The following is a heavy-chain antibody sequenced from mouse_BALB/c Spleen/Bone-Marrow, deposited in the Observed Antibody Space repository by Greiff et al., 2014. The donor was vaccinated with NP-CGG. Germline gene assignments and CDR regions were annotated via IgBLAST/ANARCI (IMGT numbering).Heavy chain of an antibody. D-gene: IGHD2-12*01. CDR1: GYTFTSYT. Sequence: VQLQQSGAELAGPGASVKMSCKASGYTFTSYTMHWVKQRPGQGLEWIGYINPSSGYTNYNQKFKDKATLTADKSSSTAYMQLSTLTSEDSAVYYWARAAYYRDAEGAWFAYWGQGTLVTVSA. CDR2: INPSSGYT. V-gene: IGHV1-4*01. J-gene: IGHJ3*01. CDR3: ARAAYYRDAEGAWFAY.